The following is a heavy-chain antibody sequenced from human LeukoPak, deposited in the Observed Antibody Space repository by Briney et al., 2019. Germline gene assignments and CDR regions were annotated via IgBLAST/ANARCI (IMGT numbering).Heavy chain of an antibody. D-gene: IGHD5-24*01. CDR2: IIPIFGTA. CDR1: GGTFSSYA. V-gene: IGHV1-69*13. Sequence: ASVKVSCKASGGTFSSYAISWVRQAPGQGLEWMGGIIPIFGTANYAQKFQGRVTITADESTSTAYMELSSLRSEDTAVYYCARDSRDGYNLAYFDYWGQGTLVTVSS. CDR3: ARDSRDGYNLAYFDY. J-gene: IGHJ4*02.